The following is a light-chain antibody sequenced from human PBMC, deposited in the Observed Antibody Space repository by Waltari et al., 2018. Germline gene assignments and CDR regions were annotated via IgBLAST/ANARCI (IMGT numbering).Light chain of an antibody. CDR3: AAWDDTLNGVL. Sequence: QSVLTQPPSVSGTPGQRITISCSGSVSNIESNAVNWYQQLPGAAPKLLLYFNNRRPSGVPVRISGSKSGTSASLAISGLQSEDEADYYCAAWDDTLNGVLFGGGTKLTVL. CDR2: FNN. CDR1: VSNIESNA. V-gene: IGLV1-44*01. J-gene: IGLJ2*01.